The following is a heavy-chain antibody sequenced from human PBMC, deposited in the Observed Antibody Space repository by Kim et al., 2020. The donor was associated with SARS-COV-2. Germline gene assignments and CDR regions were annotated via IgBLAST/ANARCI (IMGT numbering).Heavy chain of an antibody. J-gene: IGHJ4*02. CDR3: AKDYEIYDFLTGLDY. D-gene: IGHD3-9*01. Sequence: GDSVKGQFTVTRDNSKNELYLQMDSRRAEERAVYYCAKDYEIYDFLTGLDYWGQGTLVTVSS. V-gene: IGHV3-23*02.